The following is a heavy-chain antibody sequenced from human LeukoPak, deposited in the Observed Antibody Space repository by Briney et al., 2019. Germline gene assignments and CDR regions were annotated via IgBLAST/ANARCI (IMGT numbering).Heavy chain of an antibody. D-gene: IGHD2-15*01. Sequence: LSQTLSLTCTVSGGSISSGSYYWSWIRQPAGKGLEWIGRIYTSGSTNYNPSLKSRVTISVDTSKNQFSLKLSSVTAADTVVYYCAGRIGATLSYYDYMDVWGKGTTVSISS. CDR3: AGRIGATLSYYDYMDV. V-gene: IGHV4-61*02. CDR2: IYTSGST. CDR1: GGSISSGSYY. J-gene: IGHJ6*03.